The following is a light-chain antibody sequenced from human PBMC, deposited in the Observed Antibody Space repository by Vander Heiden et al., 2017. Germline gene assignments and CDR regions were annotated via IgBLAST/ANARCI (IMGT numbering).Light chain of an antibody. V-gene: IGLV3-25*03. CDR2: KDS. Sequence: SYQLTHPPSVSVSPGQTARITCSGDALPKQYAYWYQQKPGQAPVLVIYKDSERPSGIPERFSGSSSGTTVTLTISGFQAEDEADYYCQSADSSGTLVFGGGTKLTVL. J-gene: IGLJ2*01. CDR3: QSADSSGTLV. CDR1: ALPKQY.